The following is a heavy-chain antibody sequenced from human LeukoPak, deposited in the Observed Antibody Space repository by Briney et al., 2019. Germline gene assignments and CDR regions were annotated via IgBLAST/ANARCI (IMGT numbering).Heavy chain of an antibody. CDR2: INWNGGST. V-gene: IGHV3-20*04. Sequence: GGSLRLSCAASGFTFDDCGMSWVRQAPGKGLEWVSGINWNGGSTGYADSVKGRFTISRDNAKNSLYLQMNSLRAEDTAIYYCAKEYTGTFSPFPSYFDNWGQGTLVTVSS. D-gene: IGHD1-26*01. J-gene: IGHJ4*02. CDR1: GFTFDDCG. CDR3: AKEYTGTFSPFPSYFDN.